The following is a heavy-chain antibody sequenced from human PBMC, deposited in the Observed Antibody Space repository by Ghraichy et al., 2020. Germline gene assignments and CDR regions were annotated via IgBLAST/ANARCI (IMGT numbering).Heavy chain of an antibody. J-gene: IGHJ4*02. CDR3: AKDLDTAMIYSDH. CDR1: GFTFSSYG. D-gene: IGHD5-18*01. Sequence: GGSLRLSCAASGFTFSSYGMHWVRQAPGKGLEWVAFIRYDGSNKYYADSVKGRFTISRDNSKNTLYLQMNSLRAEDTAVYYCAKDLDTAMIYSDHWGQGTLVTVSS. CDR2: IRYDGSNK. V-gene: IGHV3-30*02.